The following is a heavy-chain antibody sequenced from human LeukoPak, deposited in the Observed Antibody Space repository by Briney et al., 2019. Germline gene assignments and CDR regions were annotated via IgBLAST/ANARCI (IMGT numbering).Heavy chain of an antibody. V-gene: IGHV3-23*01. CDR1: GFTFSSYA. J-gene: IGHJ4*02. CDR3: AKSSKAAPNYYFDY. CDR2: ISGGGGST. Sequence: PGRSLRLSCAASGFTFSSYAMSWVRQAPGKGLEWVSAISGGGGSTYYADSVKGRLTISRDNSKNTLYLQMNSLRAEDTAVYYCAKSSKAAPNYYFDYWGQGAPVTVSS. D-gene: IGHD6-25*01.